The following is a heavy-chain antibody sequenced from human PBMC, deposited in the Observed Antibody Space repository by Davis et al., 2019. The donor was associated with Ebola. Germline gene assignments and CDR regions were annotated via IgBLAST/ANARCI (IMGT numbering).Heavy chain of an antibody. V-gene: IGHV3-9*01. CDR2: ISWNSDSI. CDR1: GFTFDDYA. D-gene: IGHD4-17*01. J-gene: IGHJ6*02. Sequence: PGGSLRLSCAASGFTFDDYAMHWVRQAPGKGLEWVSGISWNSDSIGYADSVKGRFTISRDNAKNSLHLQMNSLRAEDTALYYCAKDIRRGSGDYVFYDDYGMDVWGQGTTVTVSS. CDR3: AKDIRRGSGDYVFYDDYGMDV.